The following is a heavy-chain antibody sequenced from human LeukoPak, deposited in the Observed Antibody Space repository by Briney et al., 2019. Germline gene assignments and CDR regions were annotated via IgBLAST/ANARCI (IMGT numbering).Heavy chain of an antibody. D-gene: IGHD3-22*01. CDR3: ARRPDSRGYYLLSWFDP. J-gene: IGHJ5*02. V-gene: IGHV1-18*01. CDR1: GYTFTSYG. Sequence: GASVTVSCKASGYTFTSYGISWVRQAPGQGLEWMGWISAYNGNTNYAQKLQGRVTMTTDTSTSTAYMELRSLRSDDTAVYYCARRPDSRGYYLLSWFDPWGQGNLVNVSS. CDR2: ISAYNGNT.